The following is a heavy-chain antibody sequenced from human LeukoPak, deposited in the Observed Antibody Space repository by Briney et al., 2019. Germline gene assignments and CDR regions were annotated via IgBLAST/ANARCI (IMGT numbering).Heavy chain of an antibody. CDR2: IYYSGST. D-gene: IGHD6-19*01. CDR1: GGSISSYY. V-gene: IGHV4-59*08. Sequence: PSETLSLPCTVSGGSISSYYWSWIRQPPGKGLEWIGYIYYSGSTNYHPSLKSRVTISVDTSKSQFSLKLSSVTAADTAVYYCARHFFSGPPSGAFDIWGQGTMVTVSS. J-gene: IGHJ3*02. CDR3: ARHFFSGPPSGAFDI.